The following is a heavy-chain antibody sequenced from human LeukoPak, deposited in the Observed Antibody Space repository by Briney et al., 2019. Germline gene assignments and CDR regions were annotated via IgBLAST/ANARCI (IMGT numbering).Heavy chain of an antibody. CDR2: INPNSGGT. D-gene: IGHD3-22*01. CDR3: ASGFMGYDRSGYYDDAFDI. Sequence: ASVKVSCKASGYTFTDYYMHWVRQAPGQGLEWMGWINPNSGGTNYAQKFQGRVAMTRDTSISTAYMELSRLRSDDTAVYYCASGFMGYDRSGYYDDAFDIWGQGTMVTISS. J-gene: IGHJ3*02. CDR1: GYTFTDYY. V-gene: IGHV1-2*02.